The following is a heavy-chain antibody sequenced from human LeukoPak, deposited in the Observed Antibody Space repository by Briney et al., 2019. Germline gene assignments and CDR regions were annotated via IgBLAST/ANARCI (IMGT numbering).Heavy chain of an antibody. CDR2: IYYSGST. D-gene: IGHD3-16*01. V-gene: IGHV4-39*01. CDR3: ARHFLGHPDAFDI. Sequence: PSETLSLTCTVSGGSISSSSYYWGWIRQPPGKGLVGIGSIYYSGSTYYNPSLKSRVTISVDTSKNQLSLKLSSATAADTAVYYCARHFLGHPDAFDIWGQGTMVTVSS. CDR1: GGSISSSSYY. J-gene: IGHJ3*02.